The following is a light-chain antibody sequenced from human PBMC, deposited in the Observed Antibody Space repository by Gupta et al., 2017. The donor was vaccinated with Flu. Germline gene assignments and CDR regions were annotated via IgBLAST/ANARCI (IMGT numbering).Light chain of an antibody. V-gene: IGLV1-51*02. CDR2: END. CDR1: RPNIGKTY. Sequence: QSVFTQPPSVSPATGQPDTIACSGSRPNIGKTYVSWYQQLPGTAPKLLVHENDRPPTRMPDRVSASKSGTSATLGITELQTGDEADYYCGTWDSGLLVFGGGTKLTVL. J-gene: IGLJ3*02. CDR3: GTWDSGLLV.